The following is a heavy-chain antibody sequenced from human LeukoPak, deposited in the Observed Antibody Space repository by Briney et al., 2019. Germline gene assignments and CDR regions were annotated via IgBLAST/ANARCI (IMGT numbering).Heavy chain of an antibody. Sequence: SETLSLTCTVSGGSISSADYYWSWIRQPPGKGLEWIGYIYYSGSTYYNPSLKSRVTMSVDTSKNQFSLKLRSVTAADTAVYYCARDLSGSNSPVRGAFDIWGQGTMVTVSS. D-gene: IGHD4-23*01. CDR3: ARDLSGSNSPVRGAFDI. CDR2: IYYSGST. J-gene: IGHJ3*02. V-gene: IGHV4-30-4*01. CDR1: GGSISSADYY.